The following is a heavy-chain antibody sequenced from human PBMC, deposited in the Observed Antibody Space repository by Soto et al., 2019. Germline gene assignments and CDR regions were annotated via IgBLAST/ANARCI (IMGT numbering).Heavy chain of an antibody. CDR1: GGSVSSNSYS. D-gene: IGHD3-22*01. CDR2: IYSTENT. J-gene: IGHJ6*02. Sequence: PSETLSLTCTVSGGSVSSNSYSWGWIRQSPGKGLEWIGFIYSTENTYYNPSLLSRVTISADTSMNQFSLKLSSVTAADTAVYYCARDDGTSGYHPTYGMDVWGQGTTVTVSS. V-gene: IGHV4-39*02. CDR3: ARDDGTSGYHPTYGMDV.